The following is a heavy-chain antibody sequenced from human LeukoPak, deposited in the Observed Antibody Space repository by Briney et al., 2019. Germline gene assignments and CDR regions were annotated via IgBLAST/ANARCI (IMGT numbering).Heavy chain of an antibody. D-gene: IGHD2-2*02. J-gene: IGHJ4*02. CDR2: IYYSGST. CDR1: GGSISSGDYY. V-gene: IGHV4-30-4*01. Sequence: SETLSLTCTVSGGSISSGDYYWSWIRQPPGKGLEWIGYIYYSGSTYYNPSLKSRVTISVDTSKNQFSLKLSSVTAADTAVYYCARGARYPSAPIDSWGQGTLVTVSS. CDR3: ARGARYPSAPIDS.